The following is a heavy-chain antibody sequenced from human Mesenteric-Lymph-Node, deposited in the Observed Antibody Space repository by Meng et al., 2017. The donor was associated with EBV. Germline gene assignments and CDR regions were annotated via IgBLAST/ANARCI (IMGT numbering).Heavy chain of an antibody. J-gene: IGHJ4*02. CDR1: GFTFSSYA. CDR3: ARDRSPFGELWFFDY. V-gene: IGHV3-30-3*01. Sequence: RGACGGGVVQPGRSLRLSCAASGFTFSSYAMHWVRQAPGKGLEWVAVTSYDGSVEYYAESVKGRFTISRDKSKNTLYVQMNSLRPEDTAVYYCARDRSPFGELWFFDYWGQGTLVTVSS. D-gene: IGHD3-10*01. CDR2: TSYDGSVE.